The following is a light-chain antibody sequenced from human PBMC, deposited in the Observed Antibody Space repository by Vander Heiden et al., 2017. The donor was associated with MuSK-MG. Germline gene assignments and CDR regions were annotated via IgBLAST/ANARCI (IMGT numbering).Light chain of an antibody. CDR1: QSVRSY. V-gene: IGKV3-11*01. J-gene: IGKJ2*01. CDR3: QQRSNSYT. Sequence: EIVLTQSPATLPLSPGERATFPCRASQSVRSYLDWYQQKPGQAPTLLIYDASNRATGIPARFSGSGSGTDFTLTISSLEPDDFAVYYCQQRSNSYTFGQGTKMEIK. CDR2: DAS.